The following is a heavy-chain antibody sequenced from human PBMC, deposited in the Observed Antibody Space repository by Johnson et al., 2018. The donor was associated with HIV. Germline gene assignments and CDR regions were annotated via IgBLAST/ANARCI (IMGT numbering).Heavy chain of an antibody. V-gene: IGHV3-66*01. Sequence: EVQLVESGGGVVQPGRSLRLSCAASGFTFSSYGMHWVRQAPGKGLEWVAVLYSGGDIYYADSVKGRFIIPRDNSKSTLYLQLNSLRAEDTAVYYCAASVYYYDSSGYFAFDIWGQGTMVTVSS. CDR2: LYSGGDI. CDR1: GFTFSSYG. D-gene: IGHD3-22*01. J-gene: IGHJ3*02. CDR3: AASVYYYDSSGYFAFDI.